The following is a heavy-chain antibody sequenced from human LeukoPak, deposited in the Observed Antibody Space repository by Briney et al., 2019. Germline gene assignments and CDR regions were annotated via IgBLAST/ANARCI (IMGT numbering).Heavy chain of an antibody. J-gene: IGHJ4*02. CDR1: GFTFRSYG. V-gene: IGHV3-30*18. Sequence: PGRSLRLSCAASGFTFRSYGMHWVRQAPGKGLEWVAVISYDGSNKYYADSVKGRFTISRDNSKNTLYLQMNSLRAEDTAVYYCAKGDIVVGGYDYWGQGTLVTVSS. D-gene: IGHD2-15*01. CDR2: ISYDGSNK. CDR3: AKGDIVVGGYDY.